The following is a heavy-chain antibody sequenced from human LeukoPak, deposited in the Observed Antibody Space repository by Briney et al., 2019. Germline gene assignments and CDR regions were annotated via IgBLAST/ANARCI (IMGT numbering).Heavy chain of an antibody. CDR2: IYSGGSA. J-gene: IGHJ4*02. D-gene: IGHD3-22*01. V-gene: IGHV3-53*04. CDR3: ARMKFYDSSGVFDY. CDR1: GFNVSVIH. Sequence: GGSLRLSCAAPGFNVSVIHMSWVRQAPGKGRHWVSLIYSGGSAFYADSVKGRFTVSRHNTKNTVYLQMNSLRPEDTAVYYCARMKFYDSSGVFDYWGQGSLVTVSS.